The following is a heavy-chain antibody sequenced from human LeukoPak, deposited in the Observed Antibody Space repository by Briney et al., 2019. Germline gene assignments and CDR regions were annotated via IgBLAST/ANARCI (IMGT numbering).Heavy chain of an antibody. CDR2: ISTYNGDT. CDR1: GYPFTTYG. Sequence: ASVKVSCKASGYPFTTYGINWVRQAPGQGLEWMGWISTYNGDTNYAQKFQGRVTMTTDTSTSTAYIELRSLTSDDTAAYYCARLTYYYGSGSYPSLYFQHWGQGTLVTVSS. CDR3: ARLTYYYGSGSYPSLYFQH. J-gene: IGHJ1*01. D-gene: IGHD3-10*01. V-gene: IGHV1-18*01.